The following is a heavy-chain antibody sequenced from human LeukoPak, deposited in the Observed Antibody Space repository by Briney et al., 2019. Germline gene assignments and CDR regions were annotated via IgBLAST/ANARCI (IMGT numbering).Heavy chain of an antibody. D-gene: IGHD3-22*01. V-gene: IGHV3-23*01. CDR2: ISDSTTNT. CDR1: GFSISDKY. J-gene: IGHJ3*01. Sequence: PGGTLRLSCAASGFSISDKYMSWVRQAPGKGLQWVSIISDSTTNTYYIDSVKGRFTISRDNSKSTLYLQMNSLSAEDTAVYYCAKFRSDSRDAFDLWGQGTLVTVSS. CDR3: AKFRSDSRDAFDL.